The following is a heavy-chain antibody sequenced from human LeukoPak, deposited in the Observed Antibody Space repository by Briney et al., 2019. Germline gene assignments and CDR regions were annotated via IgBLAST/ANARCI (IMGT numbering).Heavy chain of an antibody. D-gene: IGHD1-26*01. V-gene: IGHV3-48*03. CDR2: ISSRGNMI. CDR1: GFTFSNFQ. CDR3: AREGSYYFDY. J-gene: IGHJ4*02. Sequence: GGSLRLSCAASGFTFSNFQMTWVRQAPGKGLEWVSYISSRGNMIYYADSVKGRFIISRDNAKNSLYLQINSLRVEDTAIYYCAREGSYYFDYWGQGTLVTVSS.